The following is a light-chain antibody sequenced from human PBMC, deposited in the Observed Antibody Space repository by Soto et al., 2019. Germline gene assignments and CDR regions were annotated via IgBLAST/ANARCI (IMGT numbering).Light chain of an antibody. Sequence: QSVLTQPPSASWSPGQSVTISCTGTSSDIGVYNYVSWYQQHPGKAPKLMLYEVSKRPSGVPDRFSGSKSGNTASLTVSGLQVEDEADYYCSSYTGSNNLYDFVTGTKVTVL. CDR1: SSDIGVYNY. CDR2: EVS. CDR3: SSYTGSNNLYD. J-gene: IGLJ1*01. V-gene: IGLV2-8*01.